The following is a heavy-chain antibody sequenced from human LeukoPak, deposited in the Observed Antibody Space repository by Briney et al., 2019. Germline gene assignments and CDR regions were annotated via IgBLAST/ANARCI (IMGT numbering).Heavy chain of an antibody. D-gene: IGHD1-20*01. J-gene: IGHJ6*03. V-gene: IGHV4-39*07. CDR2: IYYSGST. CDR1: GDSISSSSSY. CDR3: ARMSTFWLTGDYYYVDV. Sequence: LETLSLTCTVSGDSISSSSSYWGWIRQPPGKGLEWIGSIYYSGSTYYNPSLKSRVTISVDTSKNQFSLKLSSVTAADTAVYYCARMSTFWLTGDYYYVDVWGKGTTVTVSS.